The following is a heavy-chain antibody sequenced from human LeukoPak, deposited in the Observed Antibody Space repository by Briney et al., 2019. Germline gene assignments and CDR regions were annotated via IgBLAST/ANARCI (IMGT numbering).Heavy chain of an antibody. CDR3: ARLRSRGNSGWFFYSDW. CDR2: ISFWGTT. Sequence: SETLSLTCTVSGDSIGSSNYYWGWIRQPPGKGLEWIGSISFWGTTYFNPSLKSRLSISVDTSKNQFSLDLDSSTAADTAVYYCARLRSRGNSGWFFYSDWWGLGTLVTVSS. CDR1: GDSIGSSNYY. D-gene: IGHD6-19*01. V-gene: IGHV4-39*01. J-gene: IGHJ4*02.